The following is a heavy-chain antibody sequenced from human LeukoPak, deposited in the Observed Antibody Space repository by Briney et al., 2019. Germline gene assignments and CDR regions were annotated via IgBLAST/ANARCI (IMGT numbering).Heavy chain of an antibody. J-gene: IGHJ6*02. CDR2: IYSGGST. CDR3: ARAVPQAAQSLQDYYGMDV. CDR1: GFTVSSNY. V-gene: IGHV3-66*01. Sequence: AGGSLRLSCAASGFTVSSNYMSWVRQAPGEGLEWVSVIYSGGSTYYADSVKGRFTISRDNSKNTLYLQMNSLRAEDTAVYYCARAVPQAAQSLQDYYGMDVWGQGTTVTVSS. D-gene: IGHD6-6*01.